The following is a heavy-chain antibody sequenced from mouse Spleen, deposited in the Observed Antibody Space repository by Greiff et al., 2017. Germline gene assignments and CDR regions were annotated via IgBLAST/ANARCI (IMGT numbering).Heavy chain of an antibody. D-gene: IGHD1-1*01. V-gene: IGHV1-18*01. J-gene: IGHJ2*01. CDR3: ARLPHYGSSYDYFDY. Sequence: EVQLQQSGPELVKPGASVKIPCKASGYTFTDYNMDWVKQSHGKSLEWIGDINPNNGGTIYNQKFKGKATLTVDKSSSTAYMELRSLTSEDTAVYYCARLPHYGSSYDYFDYWGQGTTLTVSS. CDR2: INPNNGGT. CDR1: GYTFTDYN.